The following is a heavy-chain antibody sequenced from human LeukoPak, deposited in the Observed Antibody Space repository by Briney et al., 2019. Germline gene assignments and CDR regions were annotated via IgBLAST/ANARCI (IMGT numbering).Heavy chain of an antibody. CDR2: INHSGST. Sequence: PSETLSLTCAVYGGSFSGYYWSWIRQPPGKGLEWIGEINHSGSTNYNPSLKSRVTISVDTSKNQFSLKLSSVTAADTAVYYCARGSPYGRNWFDPLGEGTLVTVSS. D-gene: IGHD3-10*01. CDR3: ARGSPYGRNWFDP. V-gene: IGHV4-34*01. J-gene: IGHJ5*02. CDR1: GGSFSGYY.